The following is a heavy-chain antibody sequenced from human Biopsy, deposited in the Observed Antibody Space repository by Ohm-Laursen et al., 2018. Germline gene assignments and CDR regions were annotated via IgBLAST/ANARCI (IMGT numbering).Heavy chain of an antibody. Sequence: GTLSLTCTVSGVSITAYYWSWIRQPPGKGLECIGNIHHSGSTNYHPSLKSRLTISVDTSKTQFSLKLSSVTAADTAVYYCARMDCSGGSCHYYSYGMDVWGQGTTVTVS. CDR2: IHHSGST. D-gene: IGHD2-15*01. CDR1: GVSITAYY. V-gene: IGHV4-4*09. CDR3: ARMDCSGGSCHYYSYGMDV. J-gene: IGHJ6*02.